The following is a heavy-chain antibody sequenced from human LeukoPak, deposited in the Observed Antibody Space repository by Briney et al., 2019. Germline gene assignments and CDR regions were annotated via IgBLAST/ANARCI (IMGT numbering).Heavy chain of an antibody. D-gene: IGHD3-10*01. V-gene: IGHV1-69*04. CDR2: IIPIFGIA. CDR1: LGTPRSYT. CDR3: ARDLGYGSGSYFPNLFDP. J-gene: IGHJ5*02. Sequence: SVKDSSMDSLGTPRSYTISSVPQAPGQRRWWMGRIIPIFGIANYAQKFRGGVTTTADKTPSTAYMKESSLRSEDAAVYYCARDLGYGSGSYFPNLFDPWGQGTLVTVSS.